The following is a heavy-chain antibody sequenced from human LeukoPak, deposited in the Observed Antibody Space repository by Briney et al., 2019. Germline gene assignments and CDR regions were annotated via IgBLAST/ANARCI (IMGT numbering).Heavy chain of an antibody. CDR3: ARRNRAMDAFDI. CDR2: INHSGST. V-gene: IGHV4-34*01. D-gene: IGHD2-2*01. J-gene: IGHJ3*02. CDR1: GGSFSGYY. Sequence: SETLSLTCAVYGGSFSGYYWSWIRQPQGKGLEWIGEINHSGSTNYNPSLKSRVTISVDTSKSQFSLKMRSVTAADTAVYYCARRNRAMDAFDIWGQGTMVTVSS.